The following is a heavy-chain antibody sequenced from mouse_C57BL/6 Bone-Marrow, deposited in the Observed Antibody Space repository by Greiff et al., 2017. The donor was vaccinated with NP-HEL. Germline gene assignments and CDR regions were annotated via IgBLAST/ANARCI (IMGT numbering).Heavy chain of an antibody. J-gene: IGHJ1*03. D-gene: IGHD1-1*01. CDR3: ARRYYGYWYFDV. Sequence: QVQLQQPGAELVRPGSSVKLSCKASGYTFTSYWMHWVKQRPIQGLEWIGNIDPSDSETHYNQKFKDKATLTVDKSSSTAYMQLGSLTSEDSAVYYCARRYYGYWYFDVWGTGTTVTVSS. V-gene: IGHV1-52*01. CDR2: IDPSDSET. CDR1: GYTFTSYW.